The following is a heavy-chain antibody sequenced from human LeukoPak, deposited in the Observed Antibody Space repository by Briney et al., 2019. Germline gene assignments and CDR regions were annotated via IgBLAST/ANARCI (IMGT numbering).Heavy chain of an antibody. Sequence: SETLSLTCTVSGDFIRSDLYYWSWIRQPAGKGLEWIGRMYISGSTNYNPSLKGRVTISIDTSKNQFSLKLTSVTATDTAVYYCARHLVPTIPAGYNWFDPWGQGTLVTVSS. D-gene: IGHD2-21*01. CDR2: MYISGST. J-gene: IGHJ5*02. CDR1: GDFIRSDLYY. V-gene: IGHV4-61*02. CDR3: ARHLVPTIPAGYNWFDP.